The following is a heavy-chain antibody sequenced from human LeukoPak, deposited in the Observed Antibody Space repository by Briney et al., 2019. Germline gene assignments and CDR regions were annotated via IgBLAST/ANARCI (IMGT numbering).Heavy chain of an antibody. J-gene: IGHJ4*02. CDR1: GGSITGYY. CDR3: ARGNILTGYCFDF. Sequence: SETPSLTCAVYGGSITGYYWSWIRQTPGRGLEWVGEIHYTGATSYNPSLKSRATISTDTSKNQFSLRLSSVTAADTAVYYCARGNILTGYCFDFWGQGALVTVS. V-gene: IGHV4-34*01. CDR2: IHYTGAT. D-gene: IGHD3-9*01.